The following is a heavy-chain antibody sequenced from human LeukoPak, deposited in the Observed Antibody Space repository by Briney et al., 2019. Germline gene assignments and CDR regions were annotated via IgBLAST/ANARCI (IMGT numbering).Heavy chain of an antibody. CDR2: IYHSGST. Sequence: SETLSLTCTVSGASMSSYSWSWIRQPPGKGLEWIGYIYHSGSTYYNPSLKSRVTISLDRSKNQFSLKLSSVTAADTAVYYCASTIMGALDWYFDLWGRGSLVTVSS. D-gene: IGHD1-26*01. J-gene: IGHJ2*01. CDR3: ASTIMGALDWYFDL. CDR1: GASMSSYS. V-gene: IGHV4-30-2*01.